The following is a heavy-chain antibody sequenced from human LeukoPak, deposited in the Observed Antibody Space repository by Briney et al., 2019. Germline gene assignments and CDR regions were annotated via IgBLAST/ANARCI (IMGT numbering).Heavy chain of an antibody. J-gene: IGHJ3*02. V-gene: IGHV1-18*01. Sequence: ASVKVSCKASGYTFTSYGISWVRQAPGQGLEWMGWISAYNGNTNYAQKLQGRVTMTTDTSTSTAYMELRSLRSDDTAVYYCAKTPRKLAPDAFDIWGQGTMVTVSS. CDR3: AKTPRKLAPDAFDI. CDR1: GYTFTSYG. CDR2: ISAYNGNT. D-gene: IGHD1-1*01.